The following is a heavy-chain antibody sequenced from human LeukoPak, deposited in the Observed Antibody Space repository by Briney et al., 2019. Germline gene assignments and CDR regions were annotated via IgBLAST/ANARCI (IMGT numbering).Heavy chain of an antibody. D-gene: IGHD1-14*01. CDR3: ARGGDRRGFDY. J-gene: IGHJ4*02. V-gene: IGHV4-59*12. CDR1: GGSISSYY. CDR2: IYYSGTT. Sequence: PSETLSLTCTVSGGSISSYYWSWIRQPPGKGLEWIGYIYYSGTTYYSPALQSRVTISVDTSDNKFSLKLRSLTAADTAVYYCARGGDRRGFDYWGQGTLVTVSS.